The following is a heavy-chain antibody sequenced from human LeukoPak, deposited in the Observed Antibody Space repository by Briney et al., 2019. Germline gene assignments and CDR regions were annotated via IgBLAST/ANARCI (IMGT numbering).Heavy chain of an antibody. CDR1: GGSISSYY. D-gene: IGHD3-3*01. Sequence: SETLSLTCTVSGGSISSYYWSWVRQPPGKGLEWIGYIYYSGSTNYNPSLKSRVTISVDTSKNQFSLKLSSVTAADTAVYYCARGTIVPAFDIWGQGTMVTVSS. J-gene: IGHJ3*02. CDR3: ARGTIVPAFDI. V-gene: IGHV4-59*01. CDR2: IYYSGST.